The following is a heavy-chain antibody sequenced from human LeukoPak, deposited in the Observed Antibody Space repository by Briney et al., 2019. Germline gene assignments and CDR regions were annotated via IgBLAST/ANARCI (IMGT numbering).Heavy chain of an antibody. D-gene: IGHD6-19*01. CDR1: GCTFSSYA. V-gene: IGHV3-23*01. Sequence: PGGSLRLSCAASGCTFSSYAMTWVRQAPGKGLEWVSSIDASGGSTYYADSVKGRFTISRDNSKNTFFLQMNTLRAADTAVYYCAKGSGSGWYGWFAPWGQGTLVTVSS. CDR2: IDASGGST. J-gene: IGHJ5*02. CDR3: AKGSGSGWYGWFAP.